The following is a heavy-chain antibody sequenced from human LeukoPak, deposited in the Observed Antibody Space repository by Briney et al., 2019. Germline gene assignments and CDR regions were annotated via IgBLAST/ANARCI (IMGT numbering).Heavy chain of an antibody. CDR3: ARWEARDTWVYDY. Sequence: GGSLRLSCSASGFTFSSYWMSWVRQAPGKGLEWVANIKQDGSKLSYVDSVKGRFTVSRDNAKNSLYLQMNSLRAEDTAIYYCARWEARDTWVYDYWGQGTLVTVSS. V-gene: IGHV3-7*01. CDR2: IKQDGSKL. CDR1: GFTFSSYW. J-gene: IGHJ4*02. D-gene: IGHD1-26*01.